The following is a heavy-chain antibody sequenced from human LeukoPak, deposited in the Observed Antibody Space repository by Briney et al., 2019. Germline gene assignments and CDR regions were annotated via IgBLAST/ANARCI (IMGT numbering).Heavy chain of an antibody. CDR1: GFTFSSYA. V-gene: IGHV3-30-3*01. CDR3: AREHYYDSSGYYPHFDY. D-gene: IGHD3-22*01. J-gene: IGHJ4*02. Sequence: GGSLRLSCAASGFTFSSYAMHWVRQAPGKGLEWVAVISYDGSNKYYADSVKGRFTISRDNSKNTLYLQMNSVRAEDTAVYYCAREHYYDSSGYYPHFDYWGQGTLVTVSS. CDR2: ISYDGSNK.